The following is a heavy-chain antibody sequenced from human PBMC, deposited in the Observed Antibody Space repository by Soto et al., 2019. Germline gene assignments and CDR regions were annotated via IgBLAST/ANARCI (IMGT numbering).Heavy chain of an antibody. CDR2: INPSGST. CDR3: ARGSRWLCPTLDV. D-gene: IGHD6-19*01. J-gene: IGHJ6*04. CDR1: GGSLSDNY. Sequence: QVMLQQWGAGLLKPPETLSLTCAVYGGSLSDNYWCWIRQAPGKGLEWIGEINPSGSTNYNPSLKSRVNISVDTSNTQSSPKLSSVTAADTALYDGARGSRWLCPTLDVWGKGTTGTYSS. V-gene: IGHV4-34*01.